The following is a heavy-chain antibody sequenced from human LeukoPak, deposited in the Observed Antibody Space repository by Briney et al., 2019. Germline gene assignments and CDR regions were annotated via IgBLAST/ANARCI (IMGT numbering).Heavy chain of an antibody. D-gene: IGHD5-18*01. CDR2: IYYSGST. J-gene: IGHJ6*03. V-gene: IGHV4-59*12. CDR1: GGSISSYY. Sequence: SETLSLTCTVSGGSISSYYWSWIRQPPGKGLEWIGYIYYSGSTNYNPSLKSRVTISVDTSKNQFSLKLSSVTAADTAVYYCARDPGIRGYYYYMDVWGKGTTVTVSS. CDR3: ARDPGIRGYYYYMDV.